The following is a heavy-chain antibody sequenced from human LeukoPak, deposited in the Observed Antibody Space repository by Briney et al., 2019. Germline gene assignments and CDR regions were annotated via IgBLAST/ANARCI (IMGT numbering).Heavy chain of an antibody. V-gene: IGHV3-23*01. D-gene: IGHD1-7*01. CDR3: AKAADTNYFRYGDY. CDR1: GFTFSNYA. Sequence: GGTLRLSCAASGFTFSNYAMSWVRQAPGKGLEWVSVIGTIPGVTYYTESVKGRFTISRDNSKNTVYLQMNNLRADDTALYFCAKAADTNYFRYGDYWGQGTLVTVSS. J-gene: IGHJ4*02. CDR2: IGTIPGVT.